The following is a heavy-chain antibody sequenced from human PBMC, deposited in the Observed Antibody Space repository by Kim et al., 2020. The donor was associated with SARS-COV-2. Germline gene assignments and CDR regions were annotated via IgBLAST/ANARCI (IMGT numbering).Heavy chain of an antibody. CDR2: YLK. D-gene: IGHD5-12*01. Sequence: YLKEDAASVQGRFTISRDVSKNSLYLQMNSLKTEDTAVYYCAMIRGNMGYWGQGTLVTVSS. V-gene: IGHV3-72*01. J-gene: IGHJ4*02. CDR3: AMIRGNMGY.